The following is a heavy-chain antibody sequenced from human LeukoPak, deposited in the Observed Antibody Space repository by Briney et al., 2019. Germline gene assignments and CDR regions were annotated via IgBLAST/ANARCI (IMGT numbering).Heavy chain of an antibody. CDR3: ARVLYYYDSSGSIGPVFDY. D-gene: IGHD3-22*01. J-gene: IGHJ4*02. CDR1: GGSISSYY. Sequence: SETLSLTCTVSGGSISSYYWSWIRQPAGKGLEWIGRIYTSGSTNYNPSLKSRVTVSVDTSKNQFSLKLSSVTAADTAVYYCARVLYYYDSSGSIGPVFDYWGQGTLVTVSS. CDR2: IYTSGST. V-gene: IGHV4-4*07.